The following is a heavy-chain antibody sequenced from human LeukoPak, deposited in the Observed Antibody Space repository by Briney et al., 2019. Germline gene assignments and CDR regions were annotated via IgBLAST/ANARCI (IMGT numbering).Heavy chain of an antibody. CDR1: GFTFSDHY. Sequence: GGSLRLSCAASGFTFSDHYMDWVRQAPGKGLEWVGRTRNKANSYTTEYAASVKGRFTISRDDSKNSLYLQMNSLRAEDTAVYYCARAAYDSSGYYYNYYYYMDVWGKGTTVTVSS. J-gene: IGHJ6*03. D-gene: IGHD3-22*01. CDR3: ARAAYDSSGYYYNYYYYMDV. CDR2: TRNKANSYTT. V-gene: IGHV3-72*01.